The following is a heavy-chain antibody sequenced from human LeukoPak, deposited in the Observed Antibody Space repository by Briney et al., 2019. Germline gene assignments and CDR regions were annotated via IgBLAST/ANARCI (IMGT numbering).Heavy chain of an antibody. CDR2: ISSTGGTT. Sequence: GGSLRLSCAASGFTFSSYAMSWVRQAPGKGLEWVSSISSTGGTTYYADSVKGRFTISRDNSKNTLYLQMNSLRAEDTAIYYCAKNGDRGAYCTGGTCYPYFYYYMDVWGKGTTVTI. J-gene: IGHJ6*03. V-gene: IGHV3-23*01. D-gene: IGHD2-15*01. CDR1: GFTFSSYA. CDR3: AKNGDRGAYCTGGTCYPYFYYYMDV.